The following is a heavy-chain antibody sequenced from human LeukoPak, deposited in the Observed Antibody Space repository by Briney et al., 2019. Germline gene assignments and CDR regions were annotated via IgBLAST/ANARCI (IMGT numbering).Heavy chain of an antibody. J-gene: IGHJ4*02. CDR1: GGSFSGYY. D-gene: IGHD3-10*01. CDR3: ARGGRRYYGSGSSPDY. Sequence: SETLSLTCAVYGGSFSGYYWSWNRQPPGKGLEWIGEINHSGSTNYNPSLKSRVTISVDTSKNQFSLKLSSVTAADTAVYYCARGGRRYYGSGSSPDYWGQGTLVTVSS. CDR2: INHSGST. V-gene: IGHV4-34*01.